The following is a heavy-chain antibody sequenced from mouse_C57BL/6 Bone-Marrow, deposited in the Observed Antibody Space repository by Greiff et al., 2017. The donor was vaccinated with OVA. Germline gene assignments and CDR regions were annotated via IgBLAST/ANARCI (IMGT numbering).Heavy chain of an antibody. CDR1: GFTFSSYG. CDR3: SRWDYDGSWFAY. V-gene: IGHV5-6*01. D-gene: IGHD1-1*01. Sequence: EVQLVESGGDLVKPGGSLKLSCAASGFTFSSYGMSWVRQIPDKRLEWVATISSGGSYTYYPDSVKGRFTIARDKAKNTLYLQMRSLKSVDTAMYCCSRWDYDGSWFAYWGKGTLVTVCA. CDR2: ISSGGSYT. J-gene: IGHJ3*01.